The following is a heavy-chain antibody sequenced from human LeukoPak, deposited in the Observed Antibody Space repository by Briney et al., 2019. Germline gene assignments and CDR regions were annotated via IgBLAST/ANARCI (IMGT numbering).Heavy chain of an antibody. CDR1: GFTFSSFW. D-gene: IGHD7-27*01. Sequence: PGGSLRVSCAASGFTFSSFWMHWGRQARGKGLVWVSRVSPDGSDTTYADSVKGRFTISRDNAKNTLYLQMSSLRAEDTAVYYCARDMWGTFDYWGQGALVTVSS. CDR3: ARDMWGTFDY. CDR2: VSPDGSDT. J-gene: IGHJ4*02. V-gene: IGHV3-74*01.